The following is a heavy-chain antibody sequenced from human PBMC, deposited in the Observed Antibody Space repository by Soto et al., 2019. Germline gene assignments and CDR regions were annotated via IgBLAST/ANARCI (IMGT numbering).Heavy chain of an antibody. V-gene: IGHV3-15*07. J-gene: IGHJ6*02. CDR2: IKSKTDGGTT. D-gene: IGHD1-26*01. Sequence: GGSLRLSCAASGFTFSNAWMNWVRQAPGRGLEWVGRIKSKTDGGTTDYAAPVKGRFTISRDDSKNTLYLQMNSLKTEDTAVYYCTTDLYSGSFYYYYGMDVWGQGTTVTVSS. CDR3: TTDLYSGSFYYYYGMDV. CDR1: GFTFSNAW.